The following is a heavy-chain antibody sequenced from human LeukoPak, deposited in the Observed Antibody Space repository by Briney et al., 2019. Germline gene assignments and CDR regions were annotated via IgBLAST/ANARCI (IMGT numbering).Heavy chain of an antibody. CDR3: ARDLRVGGSSGWYAFDV. CDR1: GGSISNSIYH. D-gene: IGHD6-19*01. CDR2: IYYRGNT. Sequence: PSETLSLTCTVSGGSISNSIYHWGWIRQPPGKGLEWIGSIYYRGNTYYNPSLKSRVTISVDTSKNQFSLKLSSVTTADTAVYYCARDLRVGGSSGWYAFDVWGQGTMVTVSS. J-gene: IGHJ3*01. V-gene: IGHV4-39*07.